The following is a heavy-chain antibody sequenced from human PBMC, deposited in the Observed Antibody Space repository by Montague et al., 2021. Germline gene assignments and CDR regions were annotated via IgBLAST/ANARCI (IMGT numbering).Heavy chain of an antibody. CDR1: GFTFSAFV. CDR3: DASDF. Sequence: SLSLSLAASGFTFSAFVMSWARQAPGKGLEWVSTITATGGRTFHADSVRGRFTISRDNSKNMLYLEMNSLRAEDTATYYCDASDFWGQGALVTVSS. V-gene: IGHV3-23*01. CDR2: ITATGGRT. J-gene: IGHJ4*02.